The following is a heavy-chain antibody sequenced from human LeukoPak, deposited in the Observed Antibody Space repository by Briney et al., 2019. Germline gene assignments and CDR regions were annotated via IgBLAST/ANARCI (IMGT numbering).Heavy chain of an antibody. Sequence: GRSLRLSCAASGFTFDDYAMHWVRQAPGKGLEWVSGISWNSGSIGYADSVEGRFTISRDNAKNSLYPQMNGLRAEDTALYYCAKDASGLYGMDVWGQGTTVTVSS. D-gene: IGHD3-10*01. CDR2: ISWNSGSI. J-gene: IGHJ6*02. CDR3: AKDASGLYGMDV. V-gene: IGHV3-9*01. CDR1: GFTFDDYA.